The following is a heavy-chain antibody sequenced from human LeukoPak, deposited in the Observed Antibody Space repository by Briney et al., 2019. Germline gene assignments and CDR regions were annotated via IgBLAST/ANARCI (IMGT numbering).Heavy chain of an antibody. CDR1: GFTFSRYW. CDR2: INQGGSGK. Sequence: GGSLRLSCAASGFTFSRYWMSWVRQAPGKGLEWVANINQGGSGKYYVDSVKGRFTISRDNAKNSLYLQMNSLRAEDTAVYYCARAMDVWGQGTTVTVSS. V-gene: IGHV3-7*04. J-gene: IGHJ6*02. CDR3: ARAMDV.